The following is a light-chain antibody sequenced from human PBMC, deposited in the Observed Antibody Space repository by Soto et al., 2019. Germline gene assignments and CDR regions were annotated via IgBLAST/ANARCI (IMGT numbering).Light chain of an antibody. CDR2: GTS. J-gene: IGKJ1*01. CDR1: QTVSRMY. CDR3: HQDFNLPWT. V-gene: IGKV3D-7*01. Sequence: EIVLTQSPVTLSLSPGERATLSCRASQTVSRMYLSWFQQKPGQAPRLPIYGTSTRAAGIPVRFSGSGSGTDFTLTISSLQPEDFAVDFCHQDFNLPWTFGQGTKVDIK.